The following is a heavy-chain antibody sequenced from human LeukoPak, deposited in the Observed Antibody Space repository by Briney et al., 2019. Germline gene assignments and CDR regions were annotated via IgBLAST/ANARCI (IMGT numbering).Heavy chain of an antibody. V-gene: IGHV4-59*01. CDR2: IYYSGST. CDR3: AKGGYCSGGSCYARFDY. Sequence: PSETLSLTCTVSSGSISNYYWSWIRQPPGKGLEWIGSIYYSGSTNYNPSLKSRVTISVDTSKNQFSLKLSSVTAADTAVYYCAKGGYCSGGSCYARFDYWGQGTLVTVSS. J-gene: IGHJ4*02. CDR1: SGSISNYY. D-gene: IGHD2-15*01.